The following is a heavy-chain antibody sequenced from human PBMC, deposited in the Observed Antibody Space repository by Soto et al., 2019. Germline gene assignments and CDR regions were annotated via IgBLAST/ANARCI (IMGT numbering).Heavy chain of an antibody. CDR3: ARLDPVSWSYHLTNY. CDR1: GFTFSSYS. D-gene: IGHD1-26*01. CDR2: ITSSSSYI. J-gene: IGHJ4*02. Sequence: EASRRLSCTASGFTFSSYSMNWVRQAPGKGLEWVPSITSSSSYIYYADSVKGRFTISRDNAKNSLYLQMNSLRSEDTAVYYCARLDPVSWSYHLTNYGGQGTLVNVSS. V-gene: IGHV3-21*01.